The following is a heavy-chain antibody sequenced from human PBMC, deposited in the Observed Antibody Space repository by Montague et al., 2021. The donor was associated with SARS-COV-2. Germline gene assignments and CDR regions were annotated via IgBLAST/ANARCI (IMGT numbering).Heavy chain of an antibody. J-gene: IGHJ4*02. CDR3: ARAQNTCFIANCVNYFDV. Sequence: SETLSLTCEVSGGSISSYYWSWIRQSPGKGLEWIGYVHYTGSTKYNPSLKTRVTLSLDTPKKHCSLKLKSVTAADTAVYSCARAQNTCFIANCVNYFDVWGLGALVTVSS. CDR2: VHYTGST. CDR1: GGSISSYY. V-gene: IGHV4-59*01. D-gene: IGHD1-1*01.